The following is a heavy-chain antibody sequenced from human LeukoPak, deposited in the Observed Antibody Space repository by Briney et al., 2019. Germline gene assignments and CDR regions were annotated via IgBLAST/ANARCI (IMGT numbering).Heavy chain of an antibody. CDR1: GYSFTSFW. D-gene: IGHD5-18*01. J-gene: IGHJ4*02. CDR2: IYPGDSDT. Sequence: GESLKISCKGSGYSFTSFWIAWVRQMPGKGLEWMGIIYPGDSDTRYSPSFQGQVTISADKSISTAYLQWSSLKASDTAMYYCARQDDTAMVDYFDYWGQGTLVTVSS. CDR3: ARQDDTAMVDYFDY. V-gene: IGHV5-51*01.